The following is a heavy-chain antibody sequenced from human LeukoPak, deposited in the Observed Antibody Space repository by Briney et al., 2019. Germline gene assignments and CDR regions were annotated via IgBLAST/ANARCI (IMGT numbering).Heavy chain of an antibody. V-gene: IGHV3-23*01. Sequence: VGSLTLSCPASGFTFSSYAISWVRQAPGKGLEWVSAISGSGGSTYYADSVKGRFTISRDNSNNTLYLQMNSLRAEDTAVYYCAKGPDDWGIFDYWGQGTLVTVSS. J-gene: IGHJ4*02. CDR3: AKGPDDWGIFDY. CDR1: GFTFSSYA. CDR2: ISGSGGST. D-gene: IGHD3-16*01.